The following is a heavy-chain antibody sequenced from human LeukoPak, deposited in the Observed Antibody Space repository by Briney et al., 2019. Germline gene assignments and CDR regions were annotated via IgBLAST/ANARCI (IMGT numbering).Heavy chain of an antibody. CDR3: ARGGRSSGWYYFDY. D-gene: IGHD6-19*01. CDR1: GGSISSGSYN. CDR2: ISTTENT. J-gene: IGHJ4*02. V-gene: IGHV4-61*09. Sequence: SETLSLTCTVSGGSISSGSYNWTWIRQPAGKGLEWIGHISTTENTKNNPSLKSRVTISLDTSKNQFSLQLSSVTAADTAVYYCARGGRSSGWYYFDYWGQGTLVTVSS.